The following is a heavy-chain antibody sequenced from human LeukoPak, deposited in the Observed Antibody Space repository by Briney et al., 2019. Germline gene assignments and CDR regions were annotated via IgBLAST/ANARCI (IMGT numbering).Heavy chain of an antibody. CDR1: GYSFSTYW. V-gene: IGHV5-51*01. CDR3: ARRSYSVSYYDY. CDR2: IFPGDSDT. D-gene: IGHD1-26*01. J-gene: IGHJ4*02. Sequence: GESLQISCKGSGYSFSTYWIGWVRQMPGKGXXXXXIIFPGDSDTRYGPXFQGQVTTSADKSISTAYLLWSSLKASDTAMYYCARRSYSVSYYDYWGQGTLVTVSS.